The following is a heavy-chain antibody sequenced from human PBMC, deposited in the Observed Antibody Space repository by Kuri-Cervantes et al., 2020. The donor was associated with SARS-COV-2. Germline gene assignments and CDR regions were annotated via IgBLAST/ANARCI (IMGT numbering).Heavy chain of an antibody. J-gene: IGHJ4*02. V-gene: IGHV1-18*01. Sequence: ASVTVSCKCTGYTFTSYGISWVRQAPGQGLEWMGCISAYYGNTNYAQKLQGRVTMTTDTSKSTAYLELRSLRSDDTAVYFCARDSSGYTTSWFQFWCQGTLVTVSS. CDR2: ISAYYGNT. CDR1: GYTFTSYG. D-gene: IGHD6-13*01. CDR3: ARDSSGYTTSWFQF.